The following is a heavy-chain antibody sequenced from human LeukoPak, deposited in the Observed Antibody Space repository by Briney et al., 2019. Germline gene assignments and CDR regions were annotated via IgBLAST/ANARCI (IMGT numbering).Heavy chain of an antibody. CDR1: GLTFSRYT. J-gene: IGHJ2*01. V-gene: IGHV3-21*01. CDR3: VRDRDEYYGDRQFFDL. D-gene: IGHD2/OR15-2a*01. CDR2: ITGSSSYI. Sequence: GGSLRLSCASSGLTFSRYTMSWVRQAPGKGLEWVSSITGSSSYIYYAESMKGRFTISRDNAKNSLYLQMSSLRADDTAVYYCVRDRDEYYGDRQFFDLWGLGTLVTVSS.